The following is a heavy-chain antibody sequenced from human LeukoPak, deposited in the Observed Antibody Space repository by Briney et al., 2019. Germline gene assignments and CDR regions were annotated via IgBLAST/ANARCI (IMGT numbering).Heavy chain of an antibody. Sequence: ASVKVSCKVSGYTLTELSMHWVRQAPGKGLEWMGGFDPEDGETIYAQKFQGRVTMTEDTPTDTAYMELSSLRSEDTAVYYCATSEEVFCSSTSCYSYYFDYWGQGTLVTVSS. J-gene: IGHJ4*02. CDR1: GYTLTELS. CDR2: FDPEDGET. CDR3: ATSEEVFCSSTSCYSYYFDY. D-gene: IGHD2-2*01. V-gene: IGHV1-24*01.